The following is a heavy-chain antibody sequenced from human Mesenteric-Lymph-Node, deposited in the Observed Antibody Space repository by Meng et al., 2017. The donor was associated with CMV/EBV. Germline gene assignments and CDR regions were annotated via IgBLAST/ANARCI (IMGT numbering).Heavy chain of an antibody. CDR2: FFNSGGT. D-gene: IGHD2-21*01. CDR1: GDPVSSSNSY. CDR3: ARAGAYCIGDCYASDGFDI. Sequence: GSLRLSCIVSGDPVSSSNSYWTWIRQPPGTAPEWIGYFFNSGGTNYNPSLRRRVAISMDTSKNQFSLKLSSVTAADTAVYYCARAGAYCIGDCYASDGFDIWGQGTMVTVSS. J-gene: IGHJ3*02. V-gene: IGHV4-61*01.